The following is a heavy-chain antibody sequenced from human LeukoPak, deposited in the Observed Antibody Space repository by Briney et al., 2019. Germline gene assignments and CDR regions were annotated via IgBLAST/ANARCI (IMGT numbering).Heavy chain of an antibody. V-gene: IGHV4-31*01. J-gene: IGHJ4*02. D-gene: IGHD3-10*01. CDR1: GGSIGSGGYY. CDR3: ARGEYYGSGSYYPGDY. CDR2: IHNSGST. Sequence: SQTLSLTCTVSGGSIGSGGYYWSWIRQHPGKGLEWIGYIHNSGSTYYNPSLKSPVSISVDTSKSHFSLRLSSVTAADTAVYYCARGEYYGSGSYYPGDYWGQGTLVTVSS.